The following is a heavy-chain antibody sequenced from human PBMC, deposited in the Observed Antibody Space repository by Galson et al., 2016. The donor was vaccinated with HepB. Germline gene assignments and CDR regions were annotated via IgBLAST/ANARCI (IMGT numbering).Heavy chain of an antibody. V-gene: IGHV3-23*01. CDR3: AKVAEGRFWAEYYFYY. Sequence: SLRLSCAVSGFTFDDYAMSWVRQAPGQGLEWVSSITGTGAFTYYPVSVKGRFTISRDNSKNTVYLQMNNLRVEDTAVYYCAKVAEGRFWAEYYFYYWGQGTLVTVSS. J-gene: IGHJ4*02. CDR1: GFTFDDYA. CDR2: ITGTGAFT. D-gene: IGHD1-14*01.